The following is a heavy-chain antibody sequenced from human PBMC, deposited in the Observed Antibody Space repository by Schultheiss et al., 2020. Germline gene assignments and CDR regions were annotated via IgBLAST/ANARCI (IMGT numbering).Heavy chain of an antibody. J-gene: IGHJ5*02. CDR2: IYYSGST. Sequence: SETLSLTCTVSGGSISSYYWSWIRQHPGKGLEWIGYIYYSGSTYYNPSLKSRVTISVDTSKNQFSLKLSSVTAADTAVYYCARGLSSGYRWFDPWGQGTLVTVSS. CDR1: GGSISSYY. CDR3: ARGLSSGYRWFDP. D-gene: IGHD6-19*01. V-gene: IGHV4-59*12.